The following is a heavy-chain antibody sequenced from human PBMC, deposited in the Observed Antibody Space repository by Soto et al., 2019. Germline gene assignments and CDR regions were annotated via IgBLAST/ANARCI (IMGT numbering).Heavy chain of an antibody. CDR3: VTRNYYDSRGFYYYYYFDY. J-gene: IGHJ4*02. CDR2: ISDSGGVSETGGAP. D-gene: IGHD3-22*01. V-gene: IGHV3-23*01. CDR1: GFTFSNYA. Sequence: EVQLLESGGGLVQPGGSLRLSCAASGFTFSNYAMSWVRQAPGKGLEWVSGISDSGGVSETGGAPYYADSVKGRFTISRDNSKNTLYLQMNSLRAEDTAVYYCVTRNYYDSRGFYYYYYFDYWGQVTLVTVSS.